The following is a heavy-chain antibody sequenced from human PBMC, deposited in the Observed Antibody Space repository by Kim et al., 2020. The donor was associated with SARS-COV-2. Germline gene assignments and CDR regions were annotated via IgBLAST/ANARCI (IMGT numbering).Heavy chain of an antibody. CDR3: TRLSHEGYQPLLYYDY. CDR2: IRSKANSYAT. V-gene: IGHV3-73*01. J-gene: IGHJ4*02. D-gene: IGHD2-2*01. Sequence: GGSLRLSCAASGFTFSGSAMHWVRQASGKGLEWVGRIRSKANSYATAYAASVKGRFTISRDDSKNTAYLQMNSLKTEDTAVYYCTRLSHEGYQPLLYYDYWGQGTLVTVSS. CDR1: GFTFSGSA.